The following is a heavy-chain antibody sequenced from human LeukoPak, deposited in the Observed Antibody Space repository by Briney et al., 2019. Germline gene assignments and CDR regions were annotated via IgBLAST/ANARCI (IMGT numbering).Heavy chain of an antibody. J-gene: IGHJ4*02. V-gene: IGHV1-69*06. CDR1: GGTFSSYA. D-gene: IGHD3-16*01. CDR3: ARGLMITFGGVSQKYFDY. Sequence: ASVKVSCKASGGTFSSYAISWVRQAPGQGLEWMGGIIPIFGTANYAQKFQGRVTITADKSTSTAYMELSSLRSEDTAVYYCARGLMITFGGVSQKYFDYWGQGTLVTVSS. CDR2: IIPIFGTA.